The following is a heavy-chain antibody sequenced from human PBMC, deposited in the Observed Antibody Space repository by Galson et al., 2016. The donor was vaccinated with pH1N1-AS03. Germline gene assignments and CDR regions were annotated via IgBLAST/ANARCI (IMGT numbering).Heavy chain of an antibody. CDR3: ARHKEMGRTVRFEMDV. V-gene: IGHV5-51*01. J-gene: IGHJ6*02. CDR1: GSSFINFW. Sequence: QSGAEVKKPGESLKISCKGSGSSFINFWIGWVRQKPGKGLEWMGTIYSGDSQIRYGPSFQGQVTLPVDKSTSTAYLQWSSLKASDTAMSYCARHKEMGRTVRFEMDVWGQGTTVTVAS. D-gene: IGHD2-8*01. CDR2: IYSGDSQI.